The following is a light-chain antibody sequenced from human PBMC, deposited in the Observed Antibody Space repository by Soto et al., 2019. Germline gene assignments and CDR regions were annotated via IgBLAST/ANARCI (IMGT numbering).Light chain of an antibody. CDR2: GAS. V-gene: IGKV3-15*01. CDR1: QNIRTN. CDR3: MHYNNWPE. Sequence: EIVMTQSPVTLSVSPGERATLSCRASQNIRTNLAWYQQKPGQAPRLLIYGASTRATGIPARFSGSGSGTEFILTINSLQSEDFAVYYCMHYNNWPEFGQGTKLEIK. J-gene: IGKJ2*01.